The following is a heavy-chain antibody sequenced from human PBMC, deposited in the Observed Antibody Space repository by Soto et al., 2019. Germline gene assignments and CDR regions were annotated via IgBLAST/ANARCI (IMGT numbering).Heavy chain of an antibody. Sequence: QVTVKESGPVLVKPTETLTLTCTVSGFSLSNAGLGVSWIRQPPGKALEWLAHIFSNDEKSYSTSLKSRLTISKPTSKSQVVLTMTNMDPVDTATYYCASTYSTSWYWFAPWGQGTLVTVSS. V-gene: IGHV2-26*04. D-gene: IGHD6-13*01. J-gene: IGHJ5*02. CDR2: IFSNDEK. CDR3: ASTYSTSWYWFAP. CDR1: GFSLSNAGLG.